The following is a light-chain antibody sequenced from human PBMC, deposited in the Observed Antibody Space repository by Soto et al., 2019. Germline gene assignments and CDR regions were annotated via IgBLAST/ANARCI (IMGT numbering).Light chain of an antibody. V-gene: IGKV3-20*01. CDR1: QSVSSSY. CDR3: QQYGA. J-gene: IGKJ3*01. CDR2: GAS. Sequence: EIVLAQSPGTLSLSPGERATLSHSASQSVSSSYLAWYQQKHGQAPRLLIYGASSRATGIPDRFSGSGSGTDFTLTISRLEPEDCAVYYCQQYGAFGPGTKVDIK.